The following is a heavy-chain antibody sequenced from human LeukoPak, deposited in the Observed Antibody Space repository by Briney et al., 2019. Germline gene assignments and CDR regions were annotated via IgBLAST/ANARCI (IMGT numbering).Heavy chain of an antibody. D-gene: IGHD3-10*01. CDR3: TTMTMARGSPLFYFDN. Sequence: ASVKVSCKASGYTFTSYDINWVRQATGQGLEWMGWINAGNGNTKYSQKFQGRVTITRDTSASTAYMELSSLTSEDTAVYYCTTMTMARGSPLFYFDNWGQGTLVTVSS. CDR1: GYTFTSYD. V-gene: IGHV1-3*01. J-gene: IGHJ4*02. CDR2: INAGNGNT.